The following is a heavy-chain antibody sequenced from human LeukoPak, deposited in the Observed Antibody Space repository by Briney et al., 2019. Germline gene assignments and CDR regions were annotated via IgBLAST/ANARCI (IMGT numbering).Heavy chain of an antibody. CDR3: ARGYCSGGSCYSTQIDY. Sequence: ASVKVSCKASGYTFTGYYMHWVRQAPGQGLEWMGGIIPIFGTAKYAQKFQGRVTITADESTSTAYMELSSLRSEDTAVYYCARGYCSGGSCYSTQIDYWGRGTLVTVSS. CDR2: IIPIFGTA. CDR1: GYTFTGYY. D-gene: IGHD2-15*01. J-gene: IGHJ4*02. V-gene: IGHV1-69*13.